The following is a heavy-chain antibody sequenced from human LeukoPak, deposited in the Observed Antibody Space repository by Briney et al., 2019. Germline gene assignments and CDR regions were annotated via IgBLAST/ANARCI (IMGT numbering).Heavy chain of an antibody. Sequence: GGSLRLSCAGSGFTSSNAWMNWVRQAPGKGLEWVGRIKSKVDGETTDYAAPVSGRFTVSRDDSENTVYLQMNSLKTEDTAVYYCVTGGYYLDYWGQGTPVTVSS. CDR2: IKSKVDGETT. J-gene: IGHJ4*02. CDR3: VTGGYYLDY. CDR1: GFTSSNAW. V-gene: IGHV3-15*01.